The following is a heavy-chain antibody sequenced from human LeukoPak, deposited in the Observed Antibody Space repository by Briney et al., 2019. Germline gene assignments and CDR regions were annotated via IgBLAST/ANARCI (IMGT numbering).Heavy chain of an antibody. D-gene: IGHD3-10*01. Sequence: PGGSLRLSCAASGFSFSTYSLNWVRQAPGKGLEWVSSISRSGDYVYYADAVKGRFTISRDNSKNTLYLQMNSLRVEDTAVYYCARDRGGIHYFDLWGQGTLLTVSS. CDR2: ISRSGDYV. V-gene: IGHV3-21*01. CDR1: GFSFSTYS. CDR3: ARDRGGIHYFDL. J-gene: IGHJ4*02.